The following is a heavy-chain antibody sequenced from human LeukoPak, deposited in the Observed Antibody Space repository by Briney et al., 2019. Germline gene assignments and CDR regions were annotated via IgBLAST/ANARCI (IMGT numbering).Heavy chain of an antibody. Sequence: SETLSLTCTVSGGSISSSSYYWGWIRQPPGKGLEWIGSIYYSGSTYYNPSLKSRVTFSVDTSMHQFSLKLSSVTAADTAVYYCARGLGSYGYWSYYYYMDVWGKGTTVTVSS. D-gene: IGHD5-18*01. J-gene: IGHJ6*03. CDR1: GGSISSSSYY. CDR2: IYYSGST. V-gene: IGHV4-39*07. CDR3: ARGLGSYGYWSYYYYMDV.